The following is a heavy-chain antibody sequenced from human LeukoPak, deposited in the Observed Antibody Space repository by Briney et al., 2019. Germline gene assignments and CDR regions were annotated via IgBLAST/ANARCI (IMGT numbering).Heavy chain of an antibody. CDR2: IRSDGSDK. V-gene: IGHV3-30*02. CDR3: ANEWLHVSGSYKANN. Sequence: PGWSLRLSCAASGFTFSTYGMHWVRQAPGKGLEWVAFIRSDGSDKYHADSVKGRFTISRDNSKNTLYLQMNSLRTEDTAVYYCANEWLHVSGSYKANNWGQGTLVTVSS. D-gene: IGHD3-10*01. CDR1: GFTFSTYG. J-gene: IGHJ4*02.